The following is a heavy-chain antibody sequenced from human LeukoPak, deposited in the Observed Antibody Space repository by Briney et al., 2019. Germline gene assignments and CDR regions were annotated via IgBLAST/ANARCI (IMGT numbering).Heavy chain of an antibody. CDR1: GGSISGGY. V-gene: IGHV4-4*09. J-gene: IGHJ4*02. D-gene: IGHD4-11*01. Sequence: SETLSLTCTVSGGSISGGYWSWIRQPPGRGLEWIGYVYTSGSTNYNPSLKSRVTISVDTSKSQSALKLSSVTAADTAVYYCAKSYFDYSTYYSYYFTLGGEGALATAPS. CDR3: AKSYFDYSTYYSYYFTL. CDR2: VYTSGST.